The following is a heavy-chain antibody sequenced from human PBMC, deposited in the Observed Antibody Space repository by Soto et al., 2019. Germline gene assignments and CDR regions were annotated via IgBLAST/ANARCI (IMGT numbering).Heavy chain of an antibody. D-gene: IGHD1-1*01. CDR3: ARGWNDFPH. J-gene: IGHJ1*01. Sequence: SVNVSFKSSGGTFSSYSISWVRQAPGQGLECMGGIIPVFGTANYAQKFQGRVTINADESTSTVYMELSSLRSEDTAVYYCARGWNDFPHWGQGTLVTVSS. CDR1: GGTFSSYS. CDR2: IIPVFGTA. V-gene: IGHV1-69*13.